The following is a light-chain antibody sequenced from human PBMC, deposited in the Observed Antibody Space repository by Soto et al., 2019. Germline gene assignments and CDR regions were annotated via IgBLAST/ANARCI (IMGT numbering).Light chain of an antibody. CDR2: ANT. V-gene: IGLV1-40*01. J-gene: IGLJ2*01. CDR3: QSYDNGLTGSLV. CDR1: NSNIGAGHD. Sequence: SVLTQPPSVSGAPGQRVTISCTGNNSNIGAGHDVHWYQQVPGTAPRLLIYANTHRPSGVPDRFSGSRSATAASLAITGLQAEDEADYFCQSYDNGLTGSLVFGGGTKLTVL.